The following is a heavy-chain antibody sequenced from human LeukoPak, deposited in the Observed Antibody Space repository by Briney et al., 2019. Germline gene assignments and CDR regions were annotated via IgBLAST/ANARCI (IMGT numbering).Heavy chain of an antibody. CDR1: GGSFSSFY. J-gene: IGHJ4*02. D-gene: IGHD1-26*01. CDR2: IYYSGST. CDR3: ARAKGVGATTTHNYFDS. V-gene: IGHV4-59*01. Sequence: PSETLSLTCAVYGGSFSSFYWSWIRQPPGEGLEWIGHIYYSGSTNYNPSLKSRVTISVDTSKTQFSLKMSSVTAADTAVYYCARAKGVGATTTHNYFDSWGQGTLVTVSS.